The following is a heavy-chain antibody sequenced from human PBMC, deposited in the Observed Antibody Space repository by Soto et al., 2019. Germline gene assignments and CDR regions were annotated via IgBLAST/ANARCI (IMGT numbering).Heavy chain of an antibody. CDR3: ARDDATYCGGDCYRYFYYGMDV. D-gene: IGHD2-21*02. J-gene: IGHJ6*02. Sequence: QVQLVQSGAEVKQPGSSVKVSCKASGGTFSNHAISWVRQAPGQGLEWVGGIIPMFPTADYAQRFQGRVTITADDSTTTVYMELSGLRSEDTAMYYCARDDATYCGGDCYRYFYYGMDVWGQGTTVTVSS. V-gene: IGHV1-69*01. CDR1: GGTFSNHA. CDR2: IIPMFPTA.